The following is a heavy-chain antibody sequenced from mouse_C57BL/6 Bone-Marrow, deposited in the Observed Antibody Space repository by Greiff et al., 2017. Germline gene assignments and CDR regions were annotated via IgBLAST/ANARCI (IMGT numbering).Heavy chain of an antibody. J-gene: IGHJ2*01. CDR3: ARWDY. Sequence: QVQLQQPGAELVKPGASVKLSCKASGYTFTSYWMHWVKQRPGQGLAWIGMIRPNSGSTTYNEKFKGKATLTVDKSSSTAYMQRSSLTSEYSAVYYCARWDYWGQGTTLTVSS. CDR2: IRPNSGST. CDR1: GYTFTSYW. V-gene: IGHV1-64*01.